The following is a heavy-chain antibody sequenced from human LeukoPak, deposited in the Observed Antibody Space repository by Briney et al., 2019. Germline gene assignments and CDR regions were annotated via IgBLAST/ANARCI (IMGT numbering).Heavy chain of an antibody. V-gene: IGHV4-61*02. CDR1: GGSISRGSYY. J-gene: IGHJ4*02. D-gene: IGHD2-2*02. CDR3: AGVYCSSTSCYMEALFDY. Sequence: SQTLSLTCTVSGGSISRGSYYWSWIRQPAGKGLEWIGRIYTSGSTNYNPSLKSRVTISVDTSMNQFSLKLSSVTAADTAVYYCAGVYCSSTSCYMEALFDYWGQGTLVTVSS. CDR2: IYTSGST.